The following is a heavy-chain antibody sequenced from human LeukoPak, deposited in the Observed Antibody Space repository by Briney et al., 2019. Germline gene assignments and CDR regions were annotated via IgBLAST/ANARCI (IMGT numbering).Heavy chain of an antibody. V-gene: IGHV3-74*01. J-gene: IGHJ4*02. CDR1: GFTFSSYW. Sequence: GGSLRLSCAVSGFTFSSYWMHWVRQAPGKGLVWVSRINSDGSSASYADSVKGRFTISGDNAKNTLYLQMNSLRAEDTAVYYCARAYYYDSSVSCADYWGQGTLVSVSS. CDR2: INSDGSSA. D-gene: IGHD3-22*01. CDR3: ARAYYYDSSVSCADY.